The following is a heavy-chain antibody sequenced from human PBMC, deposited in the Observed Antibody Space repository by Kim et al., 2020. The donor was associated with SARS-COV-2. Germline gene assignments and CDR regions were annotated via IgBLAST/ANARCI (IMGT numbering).Heavy chain of an antibody. D-gene: IGHD3-3*02. CDR2: ISYDGSNK. Sequence: GGSLRLSCAASGFTFSSYGMHWVRQAPGKGLEWVAVISYDGSNKYYADSVKGRFTISRDNSKNTLYLQMNSLRAEDTAVYYCAKETIRAAGAFDIWGQGTMVTVSS. J-gene: IGHJ3*02. CDR3: AKETIRAAGAFDI. V-gene: IGHV3-30*18. CDR1: GFTFSSYG.